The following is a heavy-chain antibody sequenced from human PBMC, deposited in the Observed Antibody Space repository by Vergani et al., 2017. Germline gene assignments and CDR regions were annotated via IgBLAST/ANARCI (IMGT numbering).Heavy chain of an antibody. D-gene: IGHD3-22*01. CDR3: ARMGGYDEGDAFRIGYFDS. Sequence: QVQLQESGPGLVKPSQTLSLTCSVSGDSISSGVYYWIWIRQHPGQGLEWIGYIYSTGSTHHNPSLRRRINMSVDTSKNQFSLKLNSVTAADTAMYYCARMGGYDEGDAFRIGYFDSWGPGILVTVSS. CDR1: GDSISSGVYY. V-gene: IGHV4-31*03. CDR2: IYSTGST. J-gene: IGHJ4*02.